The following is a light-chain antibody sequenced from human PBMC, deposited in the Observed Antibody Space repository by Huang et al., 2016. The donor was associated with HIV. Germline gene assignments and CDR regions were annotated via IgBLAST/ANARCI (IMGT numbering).Light chain of an antibody. J-gene: IGKJ3*01. CDR3: QQRSSWPPFT. Sequence: EILLTQSPATLSLSPGERATLSCRASQSVRNLLAWYQQKPGQPPRLLIYVVSTRATGIPDRFSGSGSDTDFTLTISSLEPEDFAVYYCQQRSSWPPFTFGPGTKVDIK. CDR1: QSVRNL. V-gene: IGKV3-11*01. CDR2: VVS.